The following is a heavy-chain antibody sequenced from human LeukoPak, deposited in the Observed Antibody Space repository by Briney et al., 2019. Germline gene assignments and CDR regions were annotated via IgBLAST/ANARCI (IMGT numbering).Heavy chain of an antibody. V-gene: IGHV3-30*19. CDR1: GFTFSSYG. CDR3: ARDMRVHYYGSGTDWYFDL. D-gene: IGHD3-10*01. Sequence: PGGSLRLSCAASGFTFSSYGMHWVRQAPGKGLEWVAVISYDGSNKYYADSVKGRFTISRDNSKNTLYLQMNSLRAEDTAVYYCARDMRVHYYGSGTDWYFDLWGRGTLVTVSS. J-gene: IGHJ2*01. CDR2: ISYDGSNK.